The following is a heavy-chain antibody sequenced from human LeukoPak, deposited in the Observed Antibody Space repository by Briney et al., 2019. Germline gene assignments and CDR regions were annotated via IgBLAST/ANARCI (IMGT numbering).Heavy chain of an antibody. Sequence: PGGSLRLSCAVSGFTFNNYYMSWGRQAPGKGLEWVANIKEDGSEGYYMDSVKGRFTISRDNTKNSLSLQLNGLRAEDTAVYYCARDGTAAGLYFDLWGQGTLVTVSS. CDR3: ARDGTAAGLYFDL. CDR2: IKEDGSEG. D-gene: IGHD6-13*01. V-gene: IGHV3-7*01. J-gene: IGHJ4*01. CDR1: GFTFNNYY.